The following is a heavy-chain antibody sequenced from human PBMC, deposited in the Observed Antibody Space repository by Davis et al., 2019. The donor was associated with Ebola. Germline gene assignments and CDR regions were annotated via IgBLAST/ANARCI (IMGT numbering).Heavy chain of an antibody. Sequence: GESLKISCAASGFIFSSYVMSWVRQAPGKGLEWVSTIGTGSETYHADSVKGRFTISRDNAKSSLYLQLNSLTAEDTAVYYCARGQLMDYGDYLDYWGQGTLVTVSS. CDR1: GFIFSSYV. CDR3: ARGQLMDYGDYLDY. J-gene: IGHJ4*02. V-gene: IGHV3-21*01. D-gene: IGHD4-17*01. CDR2: IGTGSET.